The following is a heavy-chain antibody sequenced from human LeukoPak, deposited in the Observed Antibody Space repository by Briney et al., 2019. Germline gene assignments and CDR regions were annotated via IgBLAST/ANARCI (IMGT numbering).Heavy chain of an antibody. J-gene: IGHJ4*02. V-gene: IGHV3-30*04. CDR1: GFTFSSYA. CDR3: ARDPRTGGSFY. Sequence: GGSLRLSCAASGFTFSSYAMHWVRQAPGKGLEWVAVISYGGSNKYYADSVKGRFTISRDNSKNTLYLQMNSLRAEDTAVYYCARDPRTGGSFYWGQGTLVTVSS. D-gene: IGHD1-1*01. CDR2: ISYGGSNK.